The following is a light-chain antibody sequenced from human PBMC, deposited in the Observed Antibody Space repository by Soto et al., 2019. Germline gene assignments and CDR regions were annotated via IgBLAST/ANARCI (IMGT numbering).Light chain of an antibody. CDR1: QPIDRY. CDR3: QQSYNAPFN. J-gene: IGKJ3*01. V-gene: IGKV1-39*01. CDR2: AAS. Sequence: IQMTQSPSSLSASVGDTVTITCRASQPIDRYLNWFQQKSGQAPKLLMNAASTLRSGVPSRFSASGSGTDFTLTNSSLQPEDYATNYCQQSYNAPFNFGPGTKVDIK.